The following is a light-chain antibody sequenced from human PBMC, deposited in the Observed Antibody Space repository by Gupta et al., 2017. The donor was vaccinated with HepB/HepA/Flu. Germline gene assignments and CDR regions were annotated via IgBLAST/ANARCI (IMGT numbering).Light chain of an antibody. CDR1: QSVGSSY. Sequence: EIVLTQSSDTLSLSPGERATLSCRASQSVGSSYLAWFQQKPGQAPRLLIYGASSRATGVPDRFSGIESGTDFTLTISRLEPEDFAVYYCQQYDTSPWTFGQGTKVEIK. CDR2: GAS. J-gene: IGKJ1*01. V-gene: IGKV3-20*01. CDR3: QQYDTSPWT.